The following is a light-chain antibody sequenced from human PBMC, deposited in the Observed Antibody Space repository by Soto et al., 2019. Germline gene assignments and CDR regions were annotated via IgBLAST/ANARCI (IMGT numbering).Light chain of an antibody. CDR1: QRVSSRY. V-gene: IGKV3-20*01. J-gene: IGKJ2*01. CDR3: QQYGSSPPYT. CDR2: GAS. Sequence: EIVLTQSPGTLSLSPGERATLSCRASQRVSSRYLAWYQQKPGQAPRLLMYGASSRATGIPDRFSGSGSVTDFTLTISRLEPEDFEVYYCQQYGSSPPYTFGQGTKLEIK.